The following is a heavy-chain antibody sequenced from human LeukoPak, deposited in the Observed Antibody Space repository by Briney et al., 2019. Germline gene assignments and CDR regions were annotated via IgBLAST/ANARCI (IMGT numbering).Heavy chain of an antibody. V-gene: IGHV2-70*04. CDR1: GFSLSTSGMR. CDR2: IDWDDDK. J-gene: IGHJ3*02. D-gene: IGHD3-10*01. Sequence: SGPALVNPTQTLTLTCTSSGFSLSTSGMRVSWIRRPPGKALEWLARIDWDDDKFYSTSLKTRLTISKGTSKNQVVLTMTNMDPVDTATYYCARVRGWAFDIWGQGTMVTVSS. CDR3: ARVRGWAFDI.